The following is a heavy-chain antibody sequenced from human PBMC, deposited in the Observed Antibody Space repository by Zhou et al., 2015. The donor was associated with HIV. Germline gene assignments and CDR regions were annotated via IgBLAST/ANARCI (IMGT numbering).Heavy chain of an antibody. CDR3: ARDPWNHLGNYYYGMDV. Sequence: QVQLVQSGAEVKKPGSSVKVSCKASGGTFSSYTISWVRQAPGQGLEWMGRIIPILGIANYAQKFQGRVTITADKSTSTAYMELSSLRSEDTAVYYCARDPWNHLGNYYYGMDVWGQGTTVTVSS. J-gene: IGHJ6*02. V-gene: IGHV1-69*08. D-gene: IGHD1-14*01. CDR2: IIPILGIA. CDR1: GGTFSSYT.